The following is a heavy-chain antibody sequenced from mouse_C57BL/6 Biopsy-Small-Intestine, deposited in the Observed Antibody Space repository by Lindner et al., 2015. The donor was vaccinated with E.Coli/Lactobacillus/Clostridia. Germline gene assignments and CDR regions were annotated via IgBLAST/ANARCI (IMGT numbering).Heavy chain of an antibody. CDR1: GYAFSDYY. D-gene: IGHD3-1*01. Sequence: SVKVSCKASGYAFSDYYIHWVRHAPGQRLEWMGRINPKSGSTIYAQKFQGRLTMTRDTSISTVYVDLSRLQSDDTAVYYCARVGEGSGAYLNNWFDLWGQGTLVTVSS. CDR2: INPKSGST. V-gene: IGHV1-18*01. J-gene: IGHJ4*01. CDR3: ARVGEGSGAYLNNWFDL.